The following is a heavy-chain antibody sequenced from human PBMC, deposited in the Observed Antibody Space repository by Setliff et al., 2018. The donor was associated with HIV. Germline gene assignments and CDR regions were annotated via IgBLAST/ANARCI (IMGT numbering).Heavy chain of an antibody. V-gene: IGHV4-4*07. CDR2: IYASGST. CDR1: GGSFSSYH. CDR3: AREWSYGAFDTFDV. Sequence: SEILSLTCTVSGGSFSSYHWSWIRHRAGKGLEWIGHIYASGSTKYNPSLESRVTIMVDTSKNQFSLKLGSVTAADTAVYYCAREWSYGAFDTFDVWGQGTMVTVSS. D-gene: IGHD5-18*01. J-gene: IGHJ3*01.